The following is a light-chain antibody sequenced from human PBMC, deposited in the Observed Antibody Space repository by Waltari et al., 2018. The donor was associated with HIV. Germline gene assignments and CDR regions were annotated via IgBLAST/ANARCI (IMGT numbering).Light chain of an antibody. J-gene: IGKJ4*01. Sequence: DIQMTQSPSSLSASVGDRVTISCRASQSISTYLNWYQRKPGKDPKFLIHAASSLQSGVPSRFSGSGSGTDFTLTISSLQPEDFATYYCQQSYSSPLTFGGGTKVEVK. CDR1: QSISTY. CDR3: QQSYSSPLT. V-gene: IGKV1-39*01. CDR2: AAS.